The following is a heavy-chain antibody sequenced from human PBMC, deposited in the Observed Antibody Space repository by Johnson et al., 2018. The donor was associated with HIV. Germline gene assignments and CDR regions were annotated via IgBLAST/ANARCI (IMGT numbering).Heavy chain of an antibody. D-gene: IGHD3-3*01. Sequence: VQVVESGGGLVQPGRSLRLSCAASGFIFNDYAMHWVRQVPGKGLEWVSGINWNSVITAYADSVKGRFTISRDNAKNSLYLQMNSLRAEDTALYYCATDIRSGDREAAVDIWGRGTMVTVSS. V-gene: IGHV3-9*01. CDR1: GFIFNDYA. CDR2: INWNSVIT. J-gene: IGHJ3*02. CDR3: ATDIRSGDREAAVDI.